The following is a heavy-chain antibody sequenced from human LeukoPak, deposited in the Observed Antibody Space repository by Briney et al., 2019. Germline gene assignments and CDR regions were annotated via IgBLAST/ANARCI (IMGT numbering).Heavy chain of an antibody. CDR1: GFIFSSYA. Sequence: GGSLRLSCAASGFIFSSYAMSWVRQAPGKGLEWVSGISGSGGSTYYSDSVKGRFTISRDNAKNSLYLQMSSLRDEDTAVYYCARDQGSVYYFDYWGQGTLVTVSS. D-gene: IGHD3-10*01. CDR2: ISGSGGST. CDR3: ARDQGSVYYFDY. J-gene: IGHJ4*02. V-gene: IGHV3-23*01.